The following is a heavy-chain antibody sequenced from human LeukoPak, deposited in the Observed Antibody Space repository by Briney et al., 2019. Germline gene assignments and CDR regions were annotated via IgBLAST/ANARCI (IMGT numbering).Heavy chain of an antibody. Sequence: GGSLRLSCAASGFSFTDYWMNWVRQPPGKGLLWVSHINVDGSDTDYADSVKGRFTISRDNARNTLYLQMDSLRVEDTAVYYCVRDGTGYPPFDLWGQGNLVTVSS. D-gene: IGHD1-1*01. V-gene: IGHV3-74*01. J-gene: IGHJ5*02. CDR3: VRDGTGYPPFDL. CDR2: INVDGSDT. CDR1: GFSFTDYW.